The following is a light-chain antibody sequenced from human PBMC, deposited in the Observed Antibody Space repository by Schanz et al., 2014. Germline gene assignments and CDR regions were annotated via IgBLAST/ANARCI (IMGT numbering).Light chain of an antibody. Sequence: QSALTQPPSASGSPGQSVTISCTGTSSDVGSYNRVSWFQQPPGTAPKLMIYEVSNRPSGVSSRFSGSKSGNTASLTISRLQAEDEADYSCSSYALSTTFVIFGGGTKLTVL. CDR3: SSYALSTTFVI. CDR1: SSDVGSYNR. CDR2: EVS. V-gene: IGLV2-18*02. J-gene: IGLJ2*01.